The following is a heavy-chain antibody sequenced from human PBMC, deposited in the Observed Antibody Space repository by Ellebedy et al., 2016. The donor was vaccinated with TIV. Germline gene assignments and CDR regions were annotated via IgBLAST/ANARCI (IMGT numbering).Heavy chain of an antibody. D-gene: IGHD1/OR15-1a*01. CDR1: GFIFRTYW. CDR3: ARDLLHNWDKAPLFDY. V-gene: IGHV3-21*01. Sequence: GESLKISXAASGFIFRTYWMSWVRQAPGKGLQWLSSISSSSSYIYYADSVKGRFTISRDNAKNSLYLQMNSLRAEDTAVYYCARDLLHNWDKAPLFDYWGQGTLVTVSS. J-gene: IGHJ4*02. CDR2: ISSSSSYI.